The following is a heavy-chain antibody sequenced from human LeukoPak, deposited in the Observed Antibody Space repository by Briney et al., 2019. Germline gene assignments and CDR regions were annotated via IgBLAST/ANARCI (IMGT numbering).Heavy chain of an antibody. CDR2: ISWNSGSI. CDR3: AKGGSYLDY. CDR1: GFTFDDYA. V-gene: IGHV3-9*01. J-gene: IGHJ4*02. D-gene: IGHD1-26*01. Sequence: GRSLRFSCAASGFTFDDYAMHWVRQAPGKGLEWVSGISWNSGSIGYADSVKGRFTISRDNSKNTVYLQMNSLRAEDTAVYYCAKGGSYLDYWGQGTLVTVSS.